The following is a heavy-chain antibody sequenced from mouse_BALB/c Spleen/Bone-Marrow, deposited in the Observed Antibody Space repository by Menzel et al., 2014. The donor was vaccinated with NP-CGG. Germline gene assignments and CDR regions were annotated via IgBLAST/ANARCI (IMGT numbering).Heavy chain of an antibody. V-gene: IGHV1-61*01. CDR3: ARGGPQDSSGTGAMDY. D-gene: IGHD3-2*01. CDR2: IDPSDSET. CDR1: GYTFTSYW. Sequence: LVESGAELVRPGASVKLSCKASGYTFTSYWMNWVKQRPGQGLEWIGMIDPSDSETHYNQMFKDKATLTVDKSSSTAYMQLGSLTSGDSAVYYCARGGPQDSSGTGAMDYWGQGTSVTVSS. J-gene: IGHJ4*01.